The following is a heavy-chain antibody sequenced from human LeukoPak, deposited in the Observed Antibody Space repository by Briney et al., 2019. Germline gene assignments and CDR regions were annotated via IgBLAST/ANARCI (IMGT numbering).Heavy chain of an antibody. CDR2: INSDGSWT. J-gene: IGHJ6*02. CDR3: ARGGGLDV. D-gene: IGHD3-16*01. V-gene: IGHV3-74*01. CDR1: GDYW. Sequence: GGALRLSCAASGDYWVHWGRPAPGEGLVWVSHINSDGSWTSYADSVKGRFTISKDNAKNTVYLQMSNLRAEDTAVYFCARGGGLDVWGQGATVTVSS.